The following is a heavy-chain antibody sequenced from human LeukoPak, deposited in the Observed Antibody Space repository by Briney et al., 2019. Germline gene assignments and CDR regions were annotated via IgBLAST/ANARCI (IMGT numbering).Heavy chain of an antibody. D-gene: IGHD3-9*01. J-gene: IGHJ3*02. CDR2: ISAYNGNT. Sequence: ASVKVSCKASGYTFTSYGISWVRQAPGQGLEWMGWISAYNGNTNYAQKLQGRVTMTTDTSTSTAYMELRSLRSDDTAVYYCARAYYDILTGYRGDDAFDIWGQGTMVTVSS. CDR1: GYTFTSYG. CDR3: ARAYYDILTGYRGDDAFDI. V-gene: IGHV1-18*04.